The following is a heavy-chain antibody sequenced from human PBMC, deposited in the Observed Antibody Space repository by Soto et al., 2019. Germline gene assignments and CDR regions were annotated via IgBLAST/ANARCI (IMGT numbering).Heavy chain of an antibody. Sequence: ASVKVSCKASGGTFSSYAISWVRQAPGQGLEWMGGIIPIFGTANYAQKFQGRVTITADESTSTAYMELSSPRSEDTAVYYCARIPYCSSTSCPERAFDYWGQGXLVTVYS. D-gene: IGHD2-2*01. CDR2: IIPIFGTA. CDR3: ARIPYCSSTSCPERAFDY. V-gene: IGHV1-69*13. CDR1: GGTFSSYA. J-gene: IGHJ4*02.